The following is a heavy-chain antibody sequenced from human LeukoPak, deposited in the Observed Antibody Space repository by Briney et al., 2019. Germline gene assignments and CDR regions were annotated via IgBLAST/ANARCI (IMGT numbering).Heavy chain of an antibody. CDR3: ARPARYCSSTSCYTFDY. Sequence: PSETLSLTCTVSAGSISSYYWGWIRQPPGKGLEWIGSIYYSGSTYYNPSLKSRVTISVDTSKNQFSLKLSSVTAADTAVYYCARPARYCSSTSCYTFDYWGQGTLVTVSS. CDR2: IYYSGST. CDR1: AGSISSYY. J-gene: IGHJ4*02. D-gene: IGHD2-2*02. V-gene: IGHV4-39*01.